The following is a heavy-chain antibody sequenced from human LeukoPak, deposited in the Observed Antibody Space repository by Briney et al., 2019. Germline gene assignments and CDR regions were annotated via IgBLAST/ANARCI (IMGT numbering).Heavy chain of an antibody. V-gene: IGHV4-4*07. J-gene: IGHJ4*02. CDR3: AREDPLVAARGLDY. D-gene: IGHD1-26*01. Sequence: SETLSLTCIVSGGSISSYFWNWIRQPAGKGLEWIGRIYASRNTNYNPSLKSRLSMSIDTSNNQFSLRLSSVTAADTAVYYCAREDPLVAARGLDYWGQGTLVTVSS. CDR2: IYASRNT. CDR1: GGSISSYF.